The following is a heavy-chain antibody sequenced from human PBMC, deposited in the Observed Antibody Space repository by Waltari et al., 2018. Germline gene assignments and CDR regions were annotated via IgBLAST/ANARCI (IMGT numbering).Heavy chain of an antibody. J-gene: IGHJ4*02. V-gene: IGHV3-30*01. Sequence: QVQLVESGGGVVQPGRSLRLPCAASGFTFSSYAMHWVRQAPGKGLEWVAVISYDGSNKYYADSVKGRFTISRDNSKNTLYLQMNSLRAEDTAVYYCARESKEWEPAYWGQGTLVTVSS. CDR1: GFTFSSYA. D-gene: IGHD1-26*01. CDR3: ARESKEWEPAY. CDR2: ISYDGSNK.